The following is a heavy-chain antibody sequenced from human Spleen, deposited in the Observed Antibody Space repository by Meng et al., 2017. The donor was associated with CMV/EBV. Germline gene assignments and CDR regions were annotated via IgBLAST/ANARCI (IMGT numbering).Heavy chain of an antibody. V-gene: IGHV1-2*06. CDR2: INPNSGGT. D-gene: IGHD1-1*01. CDR3: ARGEYNWNDGFDY. Sequence: KAAGATVTGEEMHGGRQAPGQGLEWMGRINPNSGGTNDAQRLQGRVAMTRDTSSSTACMERSRLRSDDTAVYYCARGEYNWNDGFDYWGRGTLVTVSS. J-gene: IGHJ4*02. CDR1: GATVTGEE.